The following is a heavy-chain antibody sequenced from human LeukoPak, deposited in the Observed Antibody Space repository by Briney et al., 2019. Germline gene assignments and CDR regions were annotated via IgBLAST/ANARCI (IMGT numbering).Heavy chain of an antibody. J-gene: IGHJ6*02. CDR3: AGDRRAAAADGYYYYIMDV. D-gene: IGHD6-13*01. CDR2: FYTSGNT. V-gene: IGHV4-4*07. CDR1: GGSISSYY. Sequence: SETLSLTCSLSGGSISSYYWNWIRQPAGKGLEWIGHFYTSGNTSYNPSLKSRVTMSVDTSQNQFSLKLTSVTAADTAVYFCAGDRRAAAADGYYYYIMDVWGQGTSVTVSS.